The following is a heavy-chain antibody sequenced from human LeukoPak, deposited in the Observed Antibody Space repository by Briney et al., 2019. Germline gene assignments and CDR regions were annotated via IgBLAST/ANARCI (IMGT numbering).Heavy chain of an antibody. V-gene: IGHV1-69*05. CDR2: IIPIFGTA. CDR1: GGTCSSYA. Sequence: ASVKVSCKASGGTCSSYAISWVRQAPGQGLEWMGGIIPIFGTANYAQKFQGRVTITTDESTGTAYMDLSSLRSEDTAVYYCASSQLHYYDSSGYPVNWGQGTLVTVSS. D-gene: IGHD3-22*01. CDR3: ASSQLHYYDSSGYPVN. J-gene: IGHJ4*02.